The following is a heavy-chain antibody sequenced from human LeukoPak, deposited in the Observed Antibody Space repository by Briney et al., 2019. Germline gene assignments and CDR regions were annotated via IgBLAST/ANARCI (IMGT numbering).Heavy chain of an antibody. V-gene: IGHV3-7*01. CDR2: IKQDGSEK. D-gene: IGHD2-8*01. CDR1: GFTFSSYW. J-gene: IGHJ5*02. CDR3: ARNGGLNWFDP. Sequence: GGSLRLSCAASGFTFSSYWMSWVRQAPGKGLEWVANIKQDGSEKYYVDSVKGRFTISRDNAKNSLYLQMNSLGAEDTAVYYCARNGGLNWFDPWGQGTLVTVSS.